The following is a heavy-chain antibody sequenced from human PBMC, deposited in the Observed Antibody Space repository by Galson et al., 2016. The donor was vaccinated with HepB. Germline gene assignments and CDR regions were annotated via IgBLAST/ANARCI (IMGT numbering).Heavy chain of an antibody. CDR3: TRLFGDPTPDHYYMDV. Sequence: QSGAEVKKPGESVKISCEASGYTFIKYWIAWVRQIPGKGLEYVGRIDPRDAWTTYNPSFQGHVTVSIDKSISTVFLQWSSLEASATAIYYCTRLFGDPTPDHYYMDVWGKGTTVTVSS. J-gene: IGHJ6*03. D-gene: IGHD3-3*01. CDR1: GYTFIKYW. CDR2: IDPRDAWT. V-gene: IGHV5-10-1*01.